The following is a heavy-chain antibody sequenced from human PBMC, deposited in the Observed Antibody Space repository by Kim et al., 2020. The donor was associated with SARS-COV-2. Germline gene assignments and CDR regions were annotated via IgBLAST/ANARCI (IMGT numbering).Heavy chain of an antibody. D-gene: IGHD3-10*01. CDR3: ARDNGGFGEFLYYYYYGMDV. Sequence: GGSLRLSCAASGFTFSSYWMSWVRQAPGKGLEWVAKIKQDGSEKYYVDSVKGRFTISRDNAKNSLYLQMNSLRAEDTAVYYCARDNGGFGEFLYYYYYGMDVWGQGTTVTVSS. CDR1: GFTFSSYW. V-gene: IGHV3-7*01. CDR2: IKQDGSEK. J-gene: IGHJ6*02.